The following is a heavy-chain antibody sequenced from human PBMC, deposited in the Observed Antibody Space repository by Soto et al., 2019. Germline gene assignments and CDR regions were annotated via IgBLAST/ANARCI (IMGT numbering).Heavy chain of an antibody. CDR2: TSRSGGST. CDR3: AKDGGYGSGSYYSDD. Sequence: EVQLLESGGGLVQPGGSLRLSCAASGFTFSSYAMSWVRQAPGKGLEWVSTTSRSGGSTYYADSVKGRFTISRDNSKNTLYLQMNRLSAEDMAVYYCAKDGGYGSGSYYSDDWGQGTLVTVSS. V-gene: IGHV3-23*01. CDR1: GFTFSSYA. D-gene: IGHD3-10*01. J-gene: IGHJ4*02.